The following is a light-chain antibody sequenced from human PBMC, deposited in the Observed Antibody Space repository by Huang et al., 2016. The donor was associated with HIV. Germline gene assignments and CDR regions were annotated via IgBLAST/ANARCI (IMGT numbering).Light chain of an antibody. CDR3: QQRSDWPFT. J-gene: IGKJ3*01. Sequence: ELVLTQSPATLALSPGERATLSCRASQSVSDSLAWYQHKPGQAPRLLIYTASHRATGIPVSCMGSGSGTDFTLTISTLEPEDFAVYYCQQRSDWPFTFGPGTKVDV. CDR1: QSVSDS. V-gene: IGKV3-11*01. CDR2: TAS.